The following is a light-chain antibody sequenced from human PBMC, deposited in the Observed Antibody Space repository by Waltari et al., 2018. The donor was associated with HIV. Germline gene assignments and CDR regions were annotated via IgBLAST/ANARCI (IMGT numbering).Light chain of an antibody. V-gene: IGLV1-51*01. Sequence: QSMLTQPPSVSAAPGQKATISCSRSSSNLGNDFVSWYQHLPGAAPKLVIYDNDNRPSGIPDRFSGSKSGASATLVITELQTGDEGDYYCGTWDSSLNAGVFGGGTKLTVL. J-gene: IGLJ3*02. CDR2: DND. CDR1: SSNLGNDF. CDR3: GTWDSSLNAGV.